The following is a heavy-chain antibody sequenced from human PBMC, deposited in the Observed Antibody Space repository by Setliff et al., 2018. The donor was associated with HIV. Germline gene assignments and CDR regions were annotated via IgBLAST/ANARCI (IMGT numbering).Heavy chain of an antibody. J-gene: IGHJ3*02. CDR2: INPNSGGT. CDR3: ARVGEVAVNAFDI. V-gene: IGHV1-2*04. Sequence: ASVKVSCKASGYTFTSYSMHWVRQAPGQGLEWMGWINPNSGGTNYAQKFQGWVTMTRDTSISTAYMELSRLRSDDTAVYYCARVGEVAVNAFDIWGQGTMVTVSS. CDR1: GYTFTSYS. D-gene: IGHD3-10*01.